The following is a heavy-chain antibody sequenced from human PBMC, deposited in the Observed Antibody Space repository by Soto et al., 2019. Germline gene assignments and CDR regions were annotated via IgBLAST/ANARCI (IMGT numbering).Heavy chain of an antibody. CDR1: GGTFSSYA. Sequence: SVEVSCKXSGGTFSSYAISWVRQAPGQGLEWMGGIIPIFGTANYAQKFQGRVTITADESTSTAYMELSSLRSEDTAVYYCARDGIHTYYYDSSGYYWFDPWGQGTLVTVSS. V-gene: IGHV1-69*13. CDR2: IIPIFGTA. J-gene: IGHJ5*02. D-gene: IGHD3-22*01. CDR3: ARDGIHTYYYDSSGYYWFDP.